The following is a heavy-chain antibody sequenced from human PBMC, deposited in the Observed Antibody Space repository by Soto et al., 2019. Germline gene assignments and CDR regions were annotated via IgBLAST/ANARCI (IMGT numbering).Heavy chain of an antibody. CDR3: ARSLGETTSLFDY. Sequence: QVQLVQSGAEMKQPGASVKLSCQASGYIFIHCFMHWVRQAPGQGLEWMGGINPSSGTTTYAQKFQGRVTVPRDTSTSTVYMELSSLGSVDTAMYYCARSLGETTSLFDYWGQGSLVTVSA. CDR2: INPSSGTT. V-gene: IGHV1-46*01. CDR1: GYIFIHCF. J-gene: IGHJ4*02. D-gene: IGHD1-26*01.